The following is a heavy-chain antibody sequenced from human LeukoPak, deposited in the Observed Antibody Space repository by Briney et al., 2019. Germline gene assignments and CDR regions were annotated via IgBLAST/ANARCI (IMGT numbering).Heavy chain of an antibody. CDR3: ARVVGAATNWFDP. CDR2: ISASSSYI. Sequence: KPGGSLRLSCAASGFTFSTYSMNWVRQAPGKGLEWVSSISASSSYIYYADSVKGRFTVSRDNAKNSLYLQMNSLRDEDTAVYYCARVVGAATNWFDPWGQGTLVTVSS. D-gene: IGHD1-26*01. V-gene: IGHV3-21*01. J-gene: IGHJ5*02. CDR1: GFTFSTYS.